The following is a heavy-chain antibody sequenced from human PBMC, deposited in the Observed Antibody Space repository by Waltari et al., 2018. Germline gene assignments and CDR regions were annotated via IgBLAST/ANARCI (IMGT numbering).Heavy chain of an antibody. Sequence: QVQLQESGPGLVKPSETLSLTCTVSGGSISRYYWSWIRQPAGKGLEWIGRIYTSGSTNYNPSLKSRVTMSVDTSKNQFSLKRSSVTAADTAVYYCARGVGKQWLVDFDYWGQGTLVTVSS. CDR3: ARGVGKQWLVDFDY. V-gene: IGHV4-4*07. CDR1: GGSISRYY. D-gene: IGHD6-19*01. CDR2: IYTSGST. J-gene: IGHJ4*02.